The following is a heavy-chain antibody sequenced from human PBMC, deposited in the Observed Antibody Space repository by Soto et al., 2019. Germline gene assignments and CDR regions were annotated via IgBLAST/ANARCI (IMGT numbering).Heavy chain of an antibody. CDR3: ARDEGYSSGWYIYYYGMDV. CDR1: GFTFSSYA. Sequence: QVQLVESGGGVVQPGRSLRLSCAASGFTFSSYAMHWVRQAPGKGLEWVAVISYDGSNKYYADSVKGRFTISRDNSKNTLYLQMNSLRAEDTAVYYCARDEGYSSGWYIYYYGMDVWGQGTTVTVSS. V-gene: IGHV3-30-3*01. D-gene: IGHD6-19*01. CDR2: ISYDGSNK. J-gene: IGHJ6*02.